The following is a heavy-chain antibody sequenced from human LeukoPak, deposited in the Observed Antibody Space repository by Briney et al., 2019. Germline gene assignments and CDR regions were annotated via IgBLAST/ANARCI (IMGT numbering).Heavy chain of an antibody. J-gene: IGHJ4*02. V-gene: IGHV4-34*01. CDR2: INHSGST. CDR3: ARGQYSSSWYGPIPFFDY. D-gene: IGHD6-13*01. Sequence: PSETLSLTCAVYGGSFSGYYWSWIRQPPGKGPEWIGEINHSGSTNYNPSLKSRVTISVDTSKNQFSLKLSSVTAADTAVYYCARGQYSSSWYGPIPFFDYWGQGTLVTVSS. CDR1: GGSFSGYY.